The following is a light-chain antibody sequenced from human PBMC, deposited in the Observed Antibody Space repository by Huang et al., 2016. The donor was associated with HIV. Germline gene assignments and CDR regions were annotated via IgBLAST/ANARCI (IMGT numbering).Light chain of an antibody. CDR3: QQRSKWPPVFT. CDR2: DSS. V-gene: IGKV3-11*01. Sequence: EIVLTQSPATLSLSPGESATLSCRASQSVSSYLAWYQHKPGQAPRLLIYDSSNRAAAIPARCSGSGSGTDSTLTISGLEPEDFSVYYCQQRSKWPPVFTFGPGTKVHVK. CDR1: QSVSSY. J-gene: IGKJ3*01.